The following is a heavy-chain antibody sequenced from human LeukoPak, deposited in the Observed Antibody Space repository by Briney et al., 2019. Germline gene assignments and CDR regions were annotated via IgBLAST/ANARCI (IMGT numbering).Heavy chain of an antibody. CDR3: ASNDFWSGFDY. V-gene: IGHV4-30-4*01. Sequence: PSQTLSLTCTVPGGSISSGDYYWSWIRQPPGKGLEWLGYIYYSGSTYYNPSLKSRVTISVDTSKNQFSLMLSSVTAADTAVYYCASNDFWSGFDYWGQGTLVTVSS. J-gene: IGHJ4*02. CDR1: GGSISSGDYY. D-gene: IGHD3-3*01. CDR2: IYYSGST.